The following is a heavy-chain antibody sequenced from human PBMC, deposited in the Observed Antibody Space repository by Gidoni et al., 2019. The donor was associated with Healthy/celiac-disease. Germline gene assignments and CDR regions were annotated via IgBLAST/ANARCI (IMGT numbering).Heavy chain of an antibody. D-gene: IGHD3-10*01. CDR2: IIAYHGNT. CDR3: ARVTYGSGRPGIDY. J-gene: IGHJ4*02. Sequence: QVQLVQSGAEVQKPGASVKVSCKASGYTFTSYGISWVRQAPGQGLEWMGWIIAYHGNTTYAQKLQGRVTMTTDTSTSTAYMELRSLRSDDTAVYYCARVTYGSGRPGIDYWGQGTLVTVSS. V-gene: IGHV1-18*01. CDR1: GYTFTSYG.